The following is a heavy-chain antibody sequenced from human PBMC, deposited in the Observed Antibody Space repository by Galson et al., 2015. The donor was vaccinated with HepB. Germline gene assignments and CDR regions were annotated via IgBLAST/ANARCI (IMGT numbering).Heavy chain of an antibody. V-gene: IGHV1-69*13. CDR2: IIPILGTA. D-gene: IGHD5-18*01. CDR3: ARDRSGYSYGSRRLLPKYYFDY. Sequence: AVKVSCKASGGTFSSYAISWGRQAPGQGLEWMGGIIPILGTANDAQKFQGRVTITADESTSTAYMELSSLRSEDTAVYYCARDRSGYSYGSRRLLPKYYFDYWGQGTLVTVSS. CDR1: GGTFSSYA. J-gene: IGHJ4*02.